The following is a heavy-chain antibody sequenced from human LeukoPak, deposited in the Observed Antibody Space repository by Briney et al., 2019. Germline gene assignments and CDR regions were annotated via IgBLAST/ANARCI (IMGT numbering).Heavy chain of an antibody. V-gene: IGHV1-69*13. J-gene: IGHJ4*02. Sequence: ASVKVSCKASGGTFSSYAISWVRQAPGQGLEWMGGIIPIFGTANYAQKFQGRVTITADESTSTAYMELSSLRSEDTAVYYCARGRVEMATIGFDYWGQGTLVTVSS. CDR2: IIPIFGTA. D-gene: IGHD5-24*01. CDR1: GGTFSSYA. CDR3: ARGRVEMATIGFDY.